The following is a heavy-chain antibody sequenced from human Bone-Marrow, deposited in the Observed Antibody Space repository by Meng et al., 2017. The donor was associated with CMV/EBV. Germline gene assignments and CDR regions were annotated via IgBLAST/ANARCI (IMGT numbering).Heavy chain of an antibody. D-gene: IGHD3-10*01. CDR1: GYSISSAYY. V-gene: IGHV4-38-2*01. J-gene: IGHJ5*02. CDR3: ARHTIAFDP. CDR2: IYHSGST. Sequence: SETLSLTCAVSGYSISSAYYWGWVRQPPRKGLEWIGSIYHSGSTYYNPSLTSRVTISVDTSKNQFSLNLNSVTATDTAVYYCARHTIAFDPWGQGTLVTVSS.